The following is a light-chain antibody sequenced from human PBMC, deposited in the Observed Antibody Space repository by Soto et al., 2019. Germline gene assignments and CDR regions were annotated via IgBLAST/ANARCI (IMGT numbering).Light chain of an antibody. CDR1: QSVSSSY. Sequence: EIVLTQSPGTLSLSPGERATLSCRASQSVSSSYLAWYQQKPGQAPRLLIYVASIRATGIPDRFSGRGSATDFALTISRLEREDFAVYYCQQYGSSRLFTFGPGTKVDIK. V-gene: IGKV3-20*01. J-gene: IGKJ3*01. CDR2: VAS. CDR3: QQYGSSRLFT.